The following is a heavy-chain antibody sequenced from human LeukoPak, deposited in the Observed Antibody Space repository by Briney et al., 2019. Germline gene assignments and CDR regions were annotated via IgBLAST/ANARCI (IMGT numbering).Heavy chain of an antibody. D-gene: IGHD3-10*01. Sequence: GASVKVSCKASGYTFTSYDINWVRQATGQGLEWMGWMNPNSGNTGYAQKFQGRVTITRNTSISTAYMELSRLRSDDTAVYYCARVRFAMVRGVPKYYFDYWGQGTLVTVSS. CDR3: ARVRFAMVRGVPKYYFDY. CDR1: GYTFTSYD. V-gene: IGHV1-8*03. J-gene: IGHJ4*02. CDR2: MNPNSGNT.